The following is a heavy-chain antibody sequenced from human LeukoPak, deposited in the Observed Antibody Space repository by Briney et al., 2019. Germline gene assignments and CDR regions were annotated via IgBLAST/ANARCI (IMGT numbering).Heavy chain of an antibody. D-gene: IGHD4-17*01. J-gene: IGHJ3*02. CDR2: IYYSGST. CDR3: ARQVDYGDSVDAFDI. V-gene: IGHV4-59*01. Sequence: SETLSLTCTVSGGSISSYYWSWIRQPPGKGLEWIGYIYYSGSTNYNPSLKSRVTTAVDTSKNQFSLKLSSVTAADTAVYYCARQVDYGDSVDAFDIWGQGTMVTVSS. CDR1: GGSISSYY.